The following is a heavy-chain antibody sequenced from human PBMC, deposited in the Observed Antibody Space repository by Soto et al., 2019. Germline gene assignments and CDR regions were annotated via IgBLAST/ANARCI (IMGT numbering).Heavy chain of an antibody. J-gene: IGHJ4*02. V-gene: IGHV4-61*05. CDR1: GGCMSTTRVY. CDR2: IYYRGST. Sequence: SYSLALTFTVSGGCMSTTRVYGCLNRKPPGKGLEWIGYIYYRGSTNYNPSLKSRVTISVDTSKNQFSLKLSSVTAADTAVYYCASHPTTHYSTYHHFDYWGQGTLVTVSS. CDR3: ASHPTTHYSTYHHFDY. D-gene: IGHD4-4*01.